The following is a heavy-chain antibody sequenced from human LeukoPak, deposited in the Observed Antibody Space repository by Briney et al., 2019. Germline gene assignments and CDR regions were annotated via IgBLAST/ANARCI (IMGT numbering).Heavy chain of an antibody. CDR3: GREQAVYDYVWGSYRYFIY. V-gene: IGHV4-59*01. Sequence: SETLSLTCTVSGGSISSYYWSWIRQPPGKGLEWVGYIYYSGSTNYNPSLKRRVTISVDTSKNHFSLKRSCVRAADTAADFWGREQAVYDYVWGSYRYFIYWGQGTLVTVSS. D-gene: IGHD3-16*02. J-gene: IGHJ4*02. CDR2: IYYSGST. CDR1: GGSISSYY.